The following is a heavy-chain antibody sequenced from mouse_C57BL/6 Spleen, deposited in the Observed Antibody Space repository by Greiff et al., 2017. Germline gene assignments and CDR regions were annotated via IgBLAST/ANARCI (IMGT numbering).Heavy chain of an antibody. Sequence: VQLKQSGPVLVKPGASVKMSCKASGYTFTDYYMNWVKQSHGKSLEWIGVINPYNGGTSYNQKFKGKATLTVDKSSSTAYMELNSLTSEDSAVYYCAREDGYGNFYFDYWVQGTTLTVSS. CDR2: INPYNGGT. CDR1: GYTFTDYY. D-gene: IGHD2-1*01. J-gene: IGHJ2*01. CDR3: AREDGYGNFYFDY. V-gene: IGHV1-19*01.